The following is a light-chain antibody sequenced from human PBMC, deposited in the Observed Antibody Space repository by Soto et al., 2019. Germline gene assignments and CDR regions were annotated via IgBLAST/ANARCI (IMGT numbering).Light chain of an antibody. J-gene: IGKJ1*01. CDR1: QSISTW. CDR3: QQYNSYWT. Sequence: DIQMTQSPSTLSASVGDTVTVTCRASQSISTWLAWYQRKPGKAPKLLIYAASTLESGVPSRFSGSGSGTEFTLTISSLQPDDFATYYCQQYNSYWTFGQGTKVDIK. V-gene: IGKV1-5*01. CDR2: AAS.